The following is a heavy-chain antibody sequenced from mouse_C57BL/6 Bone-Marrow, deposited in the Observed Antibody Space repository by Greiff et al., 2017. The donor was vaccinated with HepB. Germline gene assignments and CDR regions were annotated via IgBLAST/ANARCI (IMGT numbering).Heavy chain of an antibody. Sequence: EVKLMESGGGLVQPGGSMKLSCVASGFTFSNYWMNWVRQSPEKGLEWVAQIRLKSDNYATHYAESVKGRFTISRDDSKSSVYLQMNNLRAEDTGIYYCTHGSSLWYFDVWGTGTTVTVSS. V-gene: IGHV6-3*01. J-gene: IGHJ1*03. CDR2: IRLKSDNYAT. CDR3: THGSSLWYFDV. D-gene: IGHD1-1*01. CDR1: GFTFSNYW.